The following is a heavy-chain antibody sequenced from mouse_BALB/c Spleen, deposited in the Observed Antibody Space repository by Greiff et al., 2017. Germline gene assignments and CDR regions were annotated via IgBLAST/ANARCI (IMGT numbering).Heavy chain of an antibody. CDR1: GFTFSSFG. CDR3: ARHYYGSPFDV. J-gene: IGHJ1*01. CDR2: ISSGSSTI. V-gene: IGHV5-17*02. Sequence: EVNLVESGGGLVQPGGSRKLSCAASGFTFSSFGMHWVRQAPEKGLEWVAYISSGSSTIYYADTVKGRFTISRDNPKNTLFLQMTSLRSEDTAMYYCARHYYGSPFDVWGAGTTVTVSS. D-gene: IGHD1-1*01.